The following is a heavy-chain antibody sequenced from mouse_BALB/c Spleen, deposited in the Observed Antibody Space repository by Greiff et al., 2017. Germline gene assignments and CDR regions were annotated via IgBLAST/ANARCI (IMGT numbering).Heavy chain of an antibody. Sequence: VKLMESGAELVRPGHSVKISCKASGYAFSSYWMNWVKQRPGKGLEWMGQIYPGDGDTNYNGKFKGKATLTADKSTSIAYMQLSSLTSEDSSVCFSAGPMITTEFADWGPGTLVTVSA. V-gene: IGHV1-80*01. CDR2: IYPGDGDT. CDR3: AGPMITTEFAD. CDR1: GYAFSSYW. J-gene: IGHJ3*01. D-gene: IGHD2-4*01.